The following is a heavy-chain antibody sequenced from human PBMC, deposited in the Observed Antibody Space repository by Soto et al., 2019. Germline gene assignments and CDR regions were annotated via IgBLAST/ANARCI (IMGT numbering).Heavy chain of an antibody. CDR1: GGSFSGYY. V-gene: IGHV4-34*01. CDR2: INHSGST. D-gene: IGHD2-2*01. Sequence: QVQLQQWGAGLLKPSETLSLTCAVYGGSFSGYYWSWIRQPPGKGLEWIGEINHSGSTNYNPSLRRRVTITGDTSKNQFPLRVSVVPAAPTAVYYCARGNIVVVPAPCGYSYVPRPYYATGMDVWGQGTTVTVSS. J-gene: IGHJ6*02. CDR3: ARGNIVVVPAPCGYSYVPRPYYATGMDV.